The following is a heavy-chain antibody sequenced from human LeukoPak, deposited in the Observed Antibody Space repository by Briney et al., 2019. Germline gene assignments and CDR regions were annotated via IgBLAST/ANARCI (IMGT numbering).Heavy chain of an antibody. CDR1: GFTFSSYA. CDR2: MSYDGSNK. V-gene: IGHV3-30-3*01. D-gene: IGHD3-3*01. CDR3: AGLGDDFWSGYRY. Sequence: GRSLRLSCAASGFTFSSYAMHWVRQAPGKGLEWVAVMSYDGSNKYYADSVKGRFTISRDNSKNTLYLQMNSLRAEDTAVYYCAGLGDDFWSGYRYWGQGTLVTVSS. J-gene: IGHJ4*02.